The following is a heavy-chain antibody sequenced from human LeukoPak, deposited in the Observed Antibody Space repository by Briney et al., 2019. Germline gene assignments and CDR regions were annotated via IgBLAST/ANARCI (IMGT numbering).Heavy chain of an antibody. Sequence: GESLKISCKGSGYSFTSYWIGWVRQMPGKGLGWMGIIYPGDSDTRYSPSFQGQVTISADKSISTAYLQWSSLKASDTAMYYCARQFRYYDILTGYYNPPSFDYWGQGTLVTVSS. CDR3: ARQFRYYDILTGYYNPPSFDY. CDR2: IYPGDSDT. CDR1: GYSFTSYW. D-gene: IGHD3-9*01. V-gene: IGHV5-51*01. J-gene: IGHJ4*02.